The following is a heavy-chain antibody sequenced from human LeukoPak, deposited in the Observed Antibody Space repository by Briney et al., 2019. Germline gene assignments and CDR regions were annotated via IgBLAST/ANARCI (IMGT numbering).Heavy chain of an antibody. Sequence: ASVKVSCKASGYTFTNYYIHWVRQAPGQGLEWMGIINPSGGTTSYAQKFQGRVTMTRDTSTSTVYMELSSLRSDDTAVYYCARVPLGGTRYFDYWGQGTLVTVSS. CDR2: INPSGGTT. V-gene: IGHV1-46*01. J-gene: IGHJ4*02. CDR3: ARVPLGGTRYFDY. CDR1: GYTFTNYY. D-gene: IGHD3-16*01.